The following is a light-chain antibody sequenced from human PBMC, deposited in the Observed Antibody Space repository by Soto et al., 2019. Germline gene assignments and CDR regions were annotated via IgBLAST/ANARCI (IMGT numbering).Light chain of an antibody. CDR1: QSVSTNY. J-gene: IGKJ1*01. CDR2: GVS. V-gene: IGKV3-20*01. Sequence: ENVLTQSPGTLSLSPGERATLSCRASQSVSTNYLAWYQQKPGQAPRLVMYGVSNRASGIPDRFSGSGSGTDFTLTISRLEPEDFAVYYCQQYGSSPRTFGQGTKVEIK. CDR3: QQYGSSPRT.